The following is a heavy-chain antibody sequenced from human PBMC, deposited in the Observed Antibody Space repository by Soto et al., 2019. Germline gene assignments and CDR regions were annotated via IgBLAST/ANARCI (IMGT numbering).Heavy chain of an antibody. CDR1: GASISGYY. Sequence: SETPSLTCTVSGASISGYYWSWIRKSAGKGLEWIGRIYATGTTDYNPSLKSRVMMSVDTSKKQFSLKLRSETAADTAVYYCVRDGTKTLRDWFDPWGQGISVTVSS. V-gene: IGHV4-4*07. J-gene: IGHJ5*02. CDR3: VRDGTKTLRDWFDP. CDR2: IYATGTT. D-gene: IGHD1-1*01.